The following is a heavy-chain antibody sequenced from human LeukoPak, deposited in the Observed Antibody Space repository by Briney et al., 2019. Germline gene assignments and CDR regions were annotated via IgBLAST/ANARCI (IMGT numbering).Heavy chain of an antibody. V-gene: IGHV1-18*04. CDR1: GYTFTSYG. CDR3: AREMVRGVMSYYGMDV. D-gene: IGHD3-10*01. CDR2: ISAYNGNT. J-gene: IGHJ6*04. Sequence: ASVKVSCKASGYTFTSYGISWVRQAPGQGLEWMGWISAYNGNTNYAQKLQGRVTMTTDTSTSTAYMELRSLRSDDTAVYYCAREMVRGVMSYYGMDVWAKGPRSPSPQ.